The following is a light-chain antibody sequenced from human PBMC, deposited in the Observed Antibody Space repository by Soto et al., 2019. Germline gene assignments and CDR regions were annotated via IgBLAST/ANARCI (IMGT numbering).Light chain of an antibody. V-gene: IGKV3-15*01. Sequence: EIVMTQSPATLSVSPGETATLSCRASQSVTYNLAWYQQKPGQGPRPLIYGAFTRATGIPARFSGRGSGTEFTLPISRLQSEDFAVYYCQQYKNSPPLTCGGGTNVELK. CDR2: GAF. CDR3: QQYKNSPPLT. CDR1: QSVTYN. J-gene: IGKJ4*01.